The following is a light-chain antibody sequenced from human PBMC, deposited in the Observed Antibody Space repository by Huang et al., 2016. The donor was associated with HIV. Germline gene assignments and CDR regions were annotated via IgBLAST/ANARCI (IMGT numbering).Light chain of an antibody. V-gene: IGKV2-28*01. J-gene: IGKJ2*01. CDR2: VGS. Sequence: DIVMTQSPPSLPVTPGEPASISCRSGQSLKTIGYKYLDWYLQRPGQSPQLLIYVGSHRASGVPDRFSGSGSGTDFTLKISRVEAEDVGVYYCMQSLQTPWAFGQGTKLEIK. CDR3: MQSLQTPWA. CDR1: QSLKTIGYKY.